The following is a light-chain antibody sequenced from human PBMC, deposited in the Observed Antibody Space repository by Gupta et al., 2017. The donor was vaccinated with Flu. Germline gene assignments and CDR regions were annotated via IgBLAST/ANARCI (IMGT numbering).Light chain of an antibody. J-gene: IGLJ1*01. CDR3: AAWDDSLSSLV. CDR2: SNN. V-gene: IGLV1-44*01. Sequence: QSVLTQPPSASGTPGQRVTISCSGSSSNIGDNTVNWYQQLPGTAPKLLIYSNNQRPSGVPDRFSGSKSGTSASLAISGLQSEDEAEYYCAAWDDSLSSLVFGTGTKVTVL. CDR1: SSNIGDNT.